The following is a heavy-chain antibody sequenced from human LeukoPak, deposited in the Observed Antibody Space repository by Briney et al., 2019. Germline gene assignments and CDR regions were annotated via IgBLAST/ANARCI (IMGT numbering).Heavy chain of an antibody. J-gene: IGHJ6*02. V-gene: IGHV1-8*01. D-gene: IGHD6-19*01. CDR1: GYTFTSYV. Sequence: ASVTVSCKASGYTFTSYVINWVRQATGQGLEWMGWMNPNSRNTGYAQKFQGRVTMTRNTSISTAYMELSSLRSEDTAVYYCARVKSGWSVSKRYGMDVWGQGTTVTDSS. CDR3: ARVKSGWSVSKRYGMDV. CDR2: MNPNSRNT.